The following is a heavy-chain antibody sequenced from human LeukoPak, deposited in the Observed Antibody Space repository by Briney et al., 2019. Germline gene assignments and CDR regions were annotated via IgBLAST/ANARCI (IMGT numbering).Heavy chain of an antibody. V-gene: IGHV3-7*01. CDR3: ARPPNWDNSAYRPMDV. Sequence: GGSLRLSCEGSGFTFNAIWMTWVRLAPGKGLEWVANMNQDGSEKFYVDSVKGRFTISRDNAKNSLYLQMTSLRVEDTAVYYCARPPNWDNSAYRPMDVWGQGTTVIVSS. CDR2: MNQDGSEK. CDR1: GFTFNAIW. J-gene: IGHJ6*02. D-gene: IGHD3-22*01.